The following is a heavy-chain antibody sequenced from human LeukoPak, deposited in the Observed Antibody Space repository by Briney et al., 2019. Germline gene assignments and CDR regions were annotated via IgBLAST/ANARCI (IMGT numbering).Heavy chain of an antibody. CDR1: GFTFSHSA. CDR2: ISFSGANT. V-gene: IGHV3-23*01. CDR3: ARDIELST. Sequence: GGSLRLSCAASGFTFSHSAMTWVRQAPGRGLEWVSLISFSGANTYSADSVKGRFTISRDNSKDTLFLQMNSLRAEDTAIYYCARDIELSTWGLGTMVTVSS. J-gene: IGHJ3*01. D-gene: IGHD3-16*02.